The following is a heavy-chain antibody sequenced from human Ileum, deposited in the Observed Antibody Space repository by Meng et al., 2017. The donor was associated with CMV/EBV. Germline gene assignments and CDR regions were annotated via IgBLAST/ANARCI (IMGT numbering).Heavy chain of an antibody. J-gene: IGHJ4*02. V-gene: IGHV1-46*01. CDR3: ARDPIVGADFDFDY. D-gene: IGHD1-26*01. CDR2: INPSDDYT. Sequence: ASVKVSCKASGYTFASYYVHWVRQAPGQGLEWLGLINPSDDYTEYAQKFQGRVTMTRDTSTNTVYMDLSSLRSEDTAVYYCARDPIVGADFDFDYWGQGTLVTV. CDR1: GYTFASYY.